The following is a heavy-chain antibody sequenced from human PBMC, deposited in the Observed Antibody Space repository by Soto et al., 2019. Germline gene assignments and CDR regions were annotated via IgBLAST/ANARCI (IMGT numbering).Heavy chain of an antibody. CDR2: ISYDGSNK. V-gene: IGHV3-30*03. Sequence: GGSLRLSCAASGFTFSSYGMHWVRQAPGKGLEWVAVISYDGSNKYYADSVKGRFTISRDNSKNTLYLQMNSLRAEDTVVYYCRPATRQLVPCCWGQGTLVTVSS. D-gene: IGHD6-13*01. CDR3: RPATRQLVPCC. J-gene: IGHJ4*02. CDR1: GFTFSSYG.